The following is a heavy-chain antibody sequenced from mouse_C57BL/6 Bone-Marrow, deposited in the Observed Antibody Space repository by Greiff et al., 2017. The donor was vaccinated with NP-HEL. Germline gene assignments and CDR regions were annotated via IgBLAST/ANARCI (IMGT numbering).Heavy chain of an antibody. Sequence: QVQLQQSGAELVRPGASVKLSCKASGYTFTDYYINWVKQRPGQGLEWIARIYPGSGNTYYNEKFKGKATLTAEKSSSTAYMQLSSLTSEDSAVYFCARPSNWERAYYAMDYWGQGTSVTVSS. CDR1: GYTFTDYY. V-gene: IGHV1-76*01. CDR2: IYPGSGNT. CDR3: ARPSNWERAYYAMDY. D-gene: IGHD4-1*01. J-gene: IGHJ4*01.